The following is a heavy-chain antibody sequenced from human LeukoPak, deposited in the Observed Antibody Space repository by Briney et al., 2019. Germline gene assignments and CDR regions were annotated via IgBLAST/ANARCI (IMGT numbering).Heavy chain of an antibody. CDR2: IKQDGSQE. CDR3: VREWAGGLAAAGTRIEGSY. D-gene: IGHD6-13*01. J-gene: IGHJ4*02. Sequence: GGSLRLSCVVSEFSASNYWMSWVRQAPGKGLKWVANIKQDGSQENYVDSVKGRFTISRDNAKNSVYLQMNGLLVEDTAVYYCVREWAGGLAAAGTRIEGSYWGQGTQFIVSS. V-gene: IGHV3-7*01. CDR1: EFSASNYW.